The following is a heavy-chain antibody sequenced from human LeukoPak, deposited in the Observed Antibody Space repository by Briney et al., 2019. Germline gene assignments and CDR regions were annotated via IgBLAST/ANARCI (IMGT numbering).Heavy chain of an antibody. CDR3: ARDNCAFLGRYWTCSYGMDV. J-gene: IGHJ6*04. CDR1: GFSFTSYS. CDR2: ISSSSSHI. D-gene: IGHD3-16*01. V-gene: IGHV3-21*01. Sequence: GGSLRLSCAASGFSFTSYSMNWVRQAPGKGLEWVSSISSSSSHIYYADSVRGRLTISRDNAKDSLYLQMNSLRAEDTAVYYCARDNCAFLGRYWTCSYGMDVWGKGTTVTVSS.